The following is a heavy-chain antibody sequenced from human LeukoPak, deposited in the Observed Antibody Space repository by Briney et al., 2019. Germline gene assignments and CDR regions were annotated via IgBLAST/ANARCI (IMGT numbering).Heavy chain of an antibody. J-gene: IGHJ4*02. D-gene: IGHD3-22*01. Sequence: GGSLRLSCAASGFTFSTYWMSWARQAPGRGLEWVANIKEDGSEKYYGDSVKGRFTISRDNAKNSLYLQMNSLRAEDTAVYYCARDSSGYQWGQGTLVTVSS. CDR2: IKEDGSEK. CDR3: ARDSSGYQ. CDR1: GFTFSTYW. V-gene: IGHV3-7*01.